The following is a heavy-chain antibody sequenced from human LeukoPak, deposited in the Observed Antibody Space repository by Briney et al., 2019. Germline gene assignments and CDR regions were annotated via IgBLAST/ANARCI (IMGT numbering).Heavy chain of an antibody. V-gene: IGHV4-34*01. Sequence: PSETLSLTCAVYGGSFSGYYWSWIRQPPGKGLEWIGEINHSGSTNYNPSLKSRVTISVDTSKNQFSLKLSSVTAADTAVYYCARLGYCSGGSCLRFDYWGQGTLVTVSS. D-gene: IGHD2-15*01. CDR1: GGSFSGYY. CDR2: INHSGST. J-gene: IGHJ4*02. CDR3: ARLGYCSGGSCLRFDY.